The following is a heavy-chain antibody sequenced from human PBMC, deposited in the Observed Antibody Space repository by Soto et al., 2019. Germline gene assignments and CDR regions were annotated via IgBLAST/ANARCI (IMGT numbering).Heavy chain of an antibody. D-gene: IGHD3-22*01. CDR1: GFTLSNYA. J-gene: IGHJ6*02. Sequence: GGSLRRSCEAAGFTLSNYALSWARQAPGKGLEWVSATSHDGGTTYYADSVKGRFTLSRDNSKNTAHLQLNSLRAEDTAVSSCPSPPYYYDSSGPYYYGMAVWGPRTTVTVSS. CDR3: PSPPYYYDSSGPYYYGMAV. CDR2: TSHDGGTT. V-gene: IGHV3-23*01.